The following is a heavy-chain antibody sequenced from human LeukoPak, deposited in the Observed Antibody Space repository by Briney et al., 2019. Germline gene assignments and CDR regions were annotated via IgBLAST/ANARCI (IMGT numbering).Heavy chain of an antibody. CDR2: IDPSDSYT. CDR3: VRHDQVDTVIED. Sequence: GESLRISCKGSGYSFTSYWISWVRQMPGKGLEWMGRIDPSDSYTNYSPSFQGHVTISADKSISTAYLQWSSLKASDTAMYYCVRHDQVDTVIEDWGQGTLVTVSS. J-gene: IGHJ4*02. D-gene: IGHD5-18*01. CDR1: GYSFTSYW. V-gene: IGHV5-10-1*01.